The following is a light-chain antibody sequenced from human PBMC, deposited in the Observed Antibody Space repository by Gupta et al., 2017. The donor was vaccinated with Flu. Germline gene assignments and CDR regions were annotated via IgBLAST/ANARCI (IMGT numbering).Light chain of an antibody. V-gene: IGKV1D-12*01. Sequence: DLQITPSPSSVSASVGHRVTFTCRASQGTSRWLAWYQQKPGKAPRLLFHGATDLEGGVPARFSGGGSGKNFSLTINSLQAEDLATYYCQQGVRVPYTFGHGTKLQIK. CDR2: GAT. CDR3: QQGVRVPYT. CDR1: QGTSRW. J-gene: IGKJ2*01.